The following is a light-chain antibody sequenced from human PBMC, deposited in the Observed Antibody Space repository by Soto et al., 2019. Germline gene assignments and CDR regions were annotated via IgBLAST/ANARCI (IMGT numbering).Light chain of an antibody. Sequence: EIVMTQSPATLSVSPGERATLSCRASQSVSSNLAWYQQKPGQAPRLLIYGASTRATGIPARFSGSGSGTEFTLTISSLQSEDVAVYYCQQYYETLTFGGGTKVEIK. J-gene: IGKJ4*01. CDR3: QQYYETLT. CDR1: QSVSSN. CDR2: GAS. V-gene: IGKV3-15*01.